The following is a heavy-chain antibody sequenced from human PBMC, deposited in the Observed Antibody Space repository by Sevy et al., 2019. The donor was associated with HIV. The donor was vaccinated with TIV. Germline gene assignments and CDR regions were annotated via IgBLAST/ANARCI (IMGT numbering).Heavy chain of an antibody. J-gene: IGHJ4*02. Sequence: GGSLRLSCAASGFSFSVYWMNWVRQAPGKGLEWVVNIEGDGSDTHYVDSVEGRFTISRDNGNNLLYLQMNSLRVEDTAVYFCAHETIGRFDSWGQGTLVTVSS. D-gene: IGHD3-16*01. CDR2: IEGDGSDT. CDR3: AHETIGRFDS. V-gene: IGHV3-7*01. CDR1: GFSFSVYW.